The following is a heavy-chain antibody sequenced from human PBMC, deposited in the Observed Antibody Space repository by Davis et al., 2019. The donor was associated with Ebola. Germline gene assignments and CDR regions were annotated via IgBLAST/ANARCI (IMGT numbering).Heavy chain of an antibody. Sequence: PSETLSLTCAVSGDSFSTNIPAWNWIRQSPSRGLEWLGRTYYASNEWYHHYALSVESRITINLDTSKDQFTLQLTSVTPEDTALYYCARGWLRGGMDVWGEGTTVTV. CDR3: ARGWLRGGMDV. V-gene: IGHV6-1*01. CDR1: GDSFSTNIPA. D-gene: IGHD5-18*01. CDR2: TYYASNEWYH. J-gene: IGHJ6*02.